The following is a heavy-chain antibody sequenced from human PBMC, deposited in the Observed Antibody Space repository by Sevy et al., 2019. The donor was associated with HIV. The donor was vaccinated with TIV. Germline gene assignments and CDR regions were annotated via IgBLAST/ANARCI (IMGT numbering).Heavy chain of an antibody. CDR1: GYSINIGYF. V-gene: IGHV4-38-2*01. Sequence: SETLSLTCVVSGYSINIGYFWGWIRQPPGKGLEWIGSIYHRGSTYYNPSLKSRVTISVDTSKNQFSLKLTSVTAADTAVYYCAREGSPPVDSRGYYHGPSSNFDYWGQGTLVTVSS. J-gene: IGHJ4*02. D-gene: IGHD3-22*01. CDR2: IYHRGST. CDR3: AREGSPPVDSRGYYHGPSSNFDY.